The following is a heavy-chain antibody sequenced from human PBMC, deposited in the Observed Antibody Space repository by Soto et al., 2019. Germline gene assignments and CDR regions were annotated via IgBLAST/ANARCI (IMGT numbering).Heavy chain of an antibody. V-gene: IGHV1-69*01. CDR1: GGTFSSYA. J-gene: IGHJ6*02. Sequence: QVQLVQSGAEVKKPGSSVKVSCKASGGTFSSYAISWVRQAPGQGLGWRGGIIPIFGTENYAQKFQGRVTITADESTSTAYMELSSLRSEDTAVYYCAREDIVVVPTIGYYYYGMDVWGQGTTVTVSS. CDR2: IIPIFGTE. CDR3: AREDIVVVPTIGYYYYGMDV. D-gene: IGHD2-2*01.